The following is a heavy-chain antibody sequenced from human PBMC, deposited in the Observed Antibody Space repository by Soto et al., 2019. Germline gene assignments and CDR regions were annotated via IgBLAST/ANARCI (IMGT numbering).Heavy chain of an antibody. CDR1: GFTFSSYA. CDR3: AKDRGYCSSTSCPIGDY. V-gene: IGHV3-23*01. D-gene: IGHD2-2*01. Sequence: ESGGGLVQPGGSLRLSCAASGFTFSSYAMSWVRQAPGKGLEWVSAISGSGGSTYYADSVKGRFTISRDNSKNTLYLQMNSLRAEDTAVYYCAKDRGYCSSTSCPIGDYWGQGTLVTVSS. CDR2: ISGSGGST. J-gene: IGHJ4*02.